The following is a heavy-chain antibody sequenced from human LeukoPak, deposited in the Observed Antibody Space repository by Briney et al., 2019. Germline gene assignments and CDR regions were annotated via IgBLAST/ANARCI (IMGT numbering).Heavy chain of an antibody. CDR1: GGSISRSSYY. CDR3: ARPRLMIVASPKPDAFDI. Sequence: SETLSLTCSVSGGSISRSSYYWGWIRQPPGKGLEWIGSIYYSGSTYYNPSLKSRVTISVDTSKNQFSLKLSSVTAADTAVYYCARPRLMIVASPKPDAFDIWGQGTMVTVSS. D-gene: IGHD3-22*01. V-gene: IGHV4-39*01. J-gene: IGHJ3*02. CDR2: IYYSGST.